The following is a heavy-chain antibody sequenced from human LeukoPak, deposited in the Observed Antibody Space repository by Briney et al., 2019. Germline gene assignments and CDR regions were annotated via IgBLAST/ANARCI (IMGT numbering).Heavy chain of an antibody. Sequence: SETLSLTCTVSGGSITSSSYYWGWIRQPPGKGLEWIGSMYYSGSTYYNPSLKSRVTISVDTSKNQLSLKLSSVTAADTAVYYCAIVYGSGSYHDYWGQGTLVTVSS. V-gene: IGHV4-39*07. D-gene: IGHD3-10*01. CDR3: AIVYGSGSYHDY. J-gene: IGHJ4*02. CDR2: MYYSGST. CDR1: GGSITSSSYY.